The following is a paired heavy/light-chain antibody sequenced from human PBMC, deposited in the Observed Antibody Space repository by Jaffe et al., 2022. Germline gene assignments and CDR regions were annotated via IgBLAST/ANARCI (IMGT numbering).Light chain of an antibody. J-gene: IGKJ2*01. CDR2: TVS. Sequence: DIQMTQSPSSLSASIGDRVTITCRASQSPSRCINWYQQKPGKAPDLLIYTVSNLQSGVPSRFSGSGSGTDFTLTISSLQPEDFATYYCQQSYSIPYTFGQGTKLEIK. CDR3: QQSYSIPYT. V-gene: IGKV1-39*01. CDR1: QSPSRC.
Heavy chain of an antibody. Sequence: QVQLQESGPGLVKPSETLSLTCAVSGYSISSGYYWGWIRQPPGKGLEWIGSIYHSGTTHWNPSLKSRVTISVDTSKNQFSLTLNSVTAADTAVYHCARHSRPPTETSNDAFDIWGRGTMVTVSS. D-gene: IGHD2-21*01. CDR2: IYHSGTT. V-gene: IGHV4-38-2*01. CDR3: ARHSRPPTETSNDAFDI. J-gene: IGHJ3*02. CDR1: GYSISSGYY.